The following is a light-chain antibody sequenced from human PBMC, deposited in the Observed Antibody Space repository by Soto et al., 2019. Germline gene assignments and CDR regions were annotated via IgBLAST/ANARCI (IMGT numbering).Light chain of an antibody. V-gene: IGKV3-20*01. CDR3: HHYGSSPPYT. J-gene: IGKJ2*01. CDR1: QSVSSTF. Sequence: EIVLTQSPGTLSLSPGERATLSCRASQSVSSTFLVWYQQKPGQAPRLLIYGASSRATGIPDRFSGSGSGTDFTLTISRLEPEDFAVYYCHHYGSSPPYTFGQGTKLEIK. CDR2: GAS.